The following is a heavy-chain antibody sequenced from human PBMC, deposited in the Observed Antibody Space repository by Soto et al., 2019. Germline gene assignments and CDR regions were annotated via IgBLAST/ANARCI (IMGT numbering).Heavy chain of an antibody. V-gene: IGHV3-23*01. J-gene: IGHJ5*02. CDR3: AKNSDYDFWSGYYTRFDP. CDR2: ISGSGGST. D-gene: IGHD3-3*01. Sequence: GGSLRLSCAASGFTFSSYAMSWVRQAPGKGLEWVSAISGSGGSTYYADSVKGRFTISRDNSKNTLYLQMNSLRAEDTAVYYCAKNSDYDFWSGYYTRFDPWGQGTLVTVSS. CDR1: GFTFSSYA.